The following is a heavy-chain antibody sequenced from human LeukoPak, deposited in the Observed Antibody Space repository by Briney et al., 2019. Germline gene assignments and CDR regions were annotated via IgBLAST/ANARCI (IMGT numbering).Heavy chain of an antibody. V-gene: IGHV3-74*01. J-gene: IGHJ4*02. Sequence: GGSLRLSCAAAGFTFSSYWMHWVRQAPGKGLVWVSRINGGGSSTSYADSVKGRFTISRDNARNTLYLQMNSLTADDTAVYYCARGYYSGSRIDYWGQGTLVTVSS. CDR1: GFTFSSYW. CDR3: ARGYYSGSRIDY. CDR2: INGGGSST. D-gene: IGHD6-13*01.